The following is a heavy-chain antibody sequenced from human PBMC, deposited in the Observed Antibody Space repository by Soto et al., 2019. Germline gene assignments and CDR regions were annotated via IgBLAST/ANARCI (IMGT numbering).Heavy chain of an antibody. J-gene: IGHJ6*02. CDR3: ARDRLRYNWNDFPYYYYGMDV. CDR2: ISYDGSNK. Sequence: ESGGGAVQPGRSLRLSCAASGFTFSSYAMHWVRQAPGKGLEWVAVISYDGSNKYYADSVKGRFTISRDDSKNTLYLQMNSLRAEDTAVYYCARDRLRYNWNDFPYYYYGMDVWGQGTTVTVSS. CDR1: GFTFSSYA. D-gene: IGHD1-1*01. V-gene: IGHV3-30-3*01.